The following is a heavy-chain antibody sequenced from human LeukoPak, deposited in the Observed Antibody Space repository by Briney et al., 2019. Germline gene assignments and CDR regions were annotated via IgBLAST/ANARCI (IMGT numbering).Heavy chain of an antibody. CDR1: GGSISSYY. CDR3: ARVSGGNKYYFDY. CDR2: IYYSGST. V-gene: IGHV4-59*01. D-gene: IGHD2-15*01. Sequence: SETLSLTCTVSGGSISSYYWSWIRQPPGKGLEWIGYIYYSGSTNYNPSLKSRVTISVDTSKNQFSLKLSSVTAADTAVYYCARVSGGNKYYFDYWGQGTLVTVSS. J-gene: IGHJ4*02.